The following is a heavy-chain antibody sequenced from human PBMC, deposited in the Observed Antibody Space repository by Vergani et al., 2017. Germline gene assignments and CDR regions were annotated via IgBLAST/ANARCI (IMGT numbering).Heavy chain of an antibody. Sequence: QLQLQESGPGLVKPSETLSLTCTVSGGSISSSSYYWGWIRQPPGKGLEWIGSIYYSGSTYYNPSLKSRVTISVDTSKNQFSLKLSSVTAADTAVYYCASSPLGSSGYLDYWGQGTLVTVSS. V-gene: IGHV4-39*07. CDR2: IYYSGST. CDR1: GGSISSSSYY. D-gene: IGHD3-22*01. J-gene: IGHJ4*02. CDR3: ASSPLGSSGYLDY.